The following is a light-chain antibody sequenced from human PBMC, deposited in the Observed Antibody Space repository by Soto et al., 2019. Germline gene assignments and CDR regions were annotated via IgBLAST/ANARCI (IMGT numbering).Light chain of an antibody. CDR2: DVS. Sequence: EIVLTQSPGTLSLSPGERATLSCRASQYVSSSYLAWYQQKPGQAPRLLIYDVSIRATGVPARFSGTGSETDFTLTISGLQSEDSAVYFCQQYNNWPFSFGQGTRLEIK. CDR1: QYVSSSY. J-gene: IGKJ5*01. CDR3: QQYNNWPFS. V-gene: IGKV3-15*01.